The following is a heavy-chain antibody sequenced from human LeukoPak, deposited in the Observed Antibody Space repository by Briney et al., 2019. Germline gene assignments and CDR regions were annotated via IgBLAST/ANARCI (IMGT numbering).Heavy chain of an antibody. CDR1: GFTVRSSY. V-gene: IGHV3-53*01. Sequence: PGGSLRLSCAASGFTVRSSYMSWFRQAPRKGLEWASVIYNDGRTYYEDPVKSRFIISKDISKNTLYLQMNNLRADDTAVYYCARESAYAVGDFWGRGTLVTVSS. J-gene: IGHJ4*02. CDR3: ARESAYAVGDF. CDR2: IYNDGRT. D-gene: IGHD3-3*01.